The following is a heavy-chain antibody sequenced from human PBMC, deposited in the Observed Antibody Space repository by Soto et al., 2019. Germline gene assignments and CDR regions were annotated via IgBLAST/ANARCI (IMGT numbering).Heavy chain of an antibody. D-gene: IGHD1-26*01. Sequence: SETLSLTCTVSGGSISYYYWSWIRQPPGKGLEWIGYIYYGGSTNYNSSLKSRVTISVDTSKNQFSLKLTSVTAADTAVYYCARRETYYYGMDVWGQGTTVTVS. CDR2: IYYGGST. V-gene: IGHV4-59*01. CDR1: GGSISYYY. J-gene: IGHJ6*02. CDR3: ARRETYYYGMDV.